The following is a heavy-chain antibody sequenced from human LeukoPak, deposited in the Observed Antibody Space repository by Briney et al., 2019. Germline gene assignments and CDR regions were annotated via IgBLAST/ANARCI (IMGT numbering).Heavy chain of an antibody. D-gene: IGHD1-26*01. J-gene: IGHJ4*02. CDR1: GVSIRSTTFY. Sequence: PSETLPLTCTVSGVSIRSTTFYWAWIRQPPGKGLHYIGTIYYSGSPPYNPSLKSHVTISVHTSRNRFSLNLSSVTAADTAVYYCARHAIIRTYYSPIDIWGPGTLVTVSS. V-gene: IGHV4-39*01. CDR2: IYYSGSP. CDR3: ARHAIIRTYYSPIDI.